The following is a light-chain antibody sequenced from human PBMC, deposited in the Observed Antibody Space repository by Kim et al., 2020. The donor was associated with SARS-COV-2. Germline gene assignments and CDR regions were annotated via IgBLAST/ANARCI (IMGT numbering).Light chain of an antibody. Sequence: VSQGQTASITCSGHKLGDKYACWYQQKPGQSPVLVIYHDTKRPSGIPERFSGSNSGNTATLTISGTQAMDEADYYCQAWDTSTAYVFGTGTKVTVL. J-gene: IGLJ1*01. CDR1: KLGDKY. CDR2: HDT. CDR3: QAWDTSTAYV. V-gene: IGLV3-1*01.